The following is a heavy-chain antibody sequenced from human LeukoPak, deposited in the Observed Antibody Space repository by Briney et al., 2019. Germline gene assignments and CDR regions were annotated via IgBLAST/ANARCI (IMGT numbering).Heavy chain of an antibody. V-gene: IGHV3-69-1*02. CDR3: ARDLISGAYTFDY. CDR2: ISSSGIV. CDR1: GFSFSDFS. D-gene: IGHD1-26*01. Sequence: GGSLRLSCAASGFSFSDFSMNWVRQAPGKGLEWVSYISSSGIVYYGDSVKGRFTISRDNAKNSLYLQMNSLRDEDTAVHYCARDLISGAYTFDYWGRGTLVTVSS. J-gene: IGHJ4*02.